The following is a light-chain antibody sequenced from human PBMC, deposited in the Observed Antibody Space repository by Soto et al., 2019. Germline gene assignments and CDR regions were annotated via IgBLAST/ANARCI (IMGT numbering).Light chain of an antibody. CDR2: DVT. CDR3: SSYTTISTLVV. V-gene: IGLV2-14*03. J-gene: IGLJ2*01. Sequence: QSALTQPASVSGSPGQSITISCTGSSSDIGGYNYVSWYQQHPGKAPKLMIYDVTNRPSGISDRFSGSKSGSTASLTISGLQAEDEADYYCSSYTTISTLVVFGGGTKVTVL. CDR1: SSDIGGYNY.